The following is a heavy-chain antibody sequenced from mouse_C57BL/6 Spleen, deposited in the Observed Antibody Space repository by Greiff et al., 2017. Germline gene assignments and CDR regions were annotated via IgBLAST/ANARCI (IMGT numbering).Heavy chain of an antibody. V-gene: IGHV1-55*01. J-gene: IGHJ3*01. CDR2: IYPGSGST. Sequence: VQLQQPGAELVKPGASVKMSCKASGYTFTSYWITWVKQRPGQGLEWIGDIYPGSGSTNYNEKFKSKATLTVDTSSSTAYMQLSSLTSEDSAVYYWARCFGGGGWFAYWGQGTLVTVSA. CDR3: ARCFGGGGWFAY. CDR1: GYTFTSYW.